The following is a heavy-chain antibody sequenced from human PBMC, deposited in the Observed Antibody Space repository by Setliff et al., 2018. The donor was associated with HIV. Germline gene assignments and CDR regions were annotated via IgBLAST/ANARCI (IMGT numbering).Heavy chain of an antibody. Sequence: SETLSLTCAVSGYFIRSGYYWGWIRQSPGKGLEWIGSIDQSGKRYSNPSLKSRVTISVDTSKNQFSLKLSSVTAADTAVYYCARVECSSTSCYGDYYYYMDVWGKGTTVTVSS. CDR2: IDQSGKR. J-gene: IGHJ6*03. V-gene: IGHV4-38-2*01. CDR3: ARVECSSTSCYGDYYYYMDV. CDR1: GYFIRSGYY. D-gene: IGHD2-2*01.